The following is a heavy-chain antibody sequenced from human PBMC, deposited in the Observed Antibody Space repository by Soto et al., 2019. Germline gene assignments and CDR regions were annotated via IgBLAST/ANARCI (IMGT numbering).Heavy chain of an antibody. V-gene: IGHV3-33*01. CDR1: GFTFSSYG. CDR3: ARDNCSGGSCYYYYGMDV. CDR2: IWYDGSNK. Sequence: QVQLVESGGGVVQPGRSLRLSCAASGFTFSSYGMHWVRQAPGKGLEWVAVIWYDGSNKYYADSVKGRFTISRDNSKNTLYLQMNSLRAEDTAVYYCARDNCSGGSCYYYYGMDVWGQGTTVTVSS. J-gene: IGHJ6*02. D-gene: IGHD2-15*01.